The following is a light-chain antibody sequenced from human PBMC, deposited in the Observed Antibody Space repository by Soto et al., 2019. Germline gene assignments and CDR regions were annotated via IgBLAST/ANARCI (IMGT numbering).Light chain of an antibody. CDR2: KAS. CDR3: QHYNSYSEA. CDR1: QTISSW. J-gene: IGKJ1*01. Sequence: DIQMTQSPSTLSGSVGDRVTITCRASQTISSWLAWYQQKPGKAPKLLIYKASTLKSGVPSRFSGSGSGTEFTLTISSQQPDDFAPYYCQHYNSYSEAFGQGTKVDIK. V-gene: IGKV1-5*03.